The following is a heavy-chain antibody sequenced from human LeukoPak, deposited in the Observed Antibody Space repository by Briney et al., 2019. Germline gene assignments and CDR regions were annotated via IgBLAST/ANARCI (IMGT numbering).Heavy chain of an antibody. V-gene: IGHV1-2*02. CDR1: GYTFTGYY. D-gene: IGHD4-17*01. Sequence: ASVKVSCKASGYTFTGYYMHWVRQAPGQGLEWMGWINPNSGGTHYAQKFQGRVTTTRDTSISTVYMELNRLTSDDTAIYYCARGQPYGDYNYFDPWGQGTLVTVSS. CDR2: INPNSGGT. J-gene: IGHJ5*02. CDR3: ARGQPYGDYNYFDP.